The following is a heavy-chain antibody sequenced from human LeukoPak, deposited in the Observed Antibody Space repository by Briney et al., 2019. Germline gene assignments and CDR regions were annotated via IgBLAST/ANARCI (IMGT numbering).Heavy chain of an antibody. CDR1: GFTFSNFA. CDR2: ISGSGGST. Sequence: GGSLRLSCAASGFTFSNFAMTWVRQVPGKGLEWVSGISGSGGSTFYADSVKGRFTISRDNSKNTLYLQMNSLRAEDTAVYYCAKDAGSGVYFLYYFDYWGQGTLVTISS. D-gene: IGHD2-15*01. J-gene: IGHJ4*02. CDR3: AKDAGSGVYFLYYFDY. V-gene: IGHV3-23*01.